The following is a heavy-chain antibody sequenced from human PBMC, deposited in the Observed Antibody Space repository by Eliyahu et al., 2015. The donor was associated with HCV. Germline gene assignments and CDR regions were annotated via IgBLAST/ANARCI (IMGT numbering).Heavy chain of an antibody. D-gene: IGHD3-22*01. Sequence: EVQLLESGGGLVQPGGSLRLSCAASGFTFSSXAXXWVRRAPGKGLEWVSAISGSGGSTYYADSVKGRFTISRDNSKNTLYLQMNSLRAEDTAVYYCAKDLYDSSGYYYDPANYYYGMDVWGQGTTVTVSS. V-gene: IGHV3-23*01. CDR2: ISGSGGST. CDR1: GFTFSSXA. J-gene: IGHJ6*02. CDR3: AKDLYDSSGYYYDPANYYYGMDV.